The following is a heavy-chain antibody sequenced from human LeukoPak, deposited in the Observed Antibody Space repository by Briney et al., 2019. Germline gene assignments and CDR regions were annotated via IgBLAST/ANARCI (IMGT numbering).Heavy chain of an antibody. Sequence: PGGSLRPSCAASGFTFSSYEMNWVRQAPGKGLEFISYISSSGSIIYYADSVKGRFTISRDNAKNSLYLQMNSLRAEDTALYYCAKDIYSQAGSSGPENWGQGTLVTVSS. CDR3: AKDIYSQAGSSGPEN. V-gene: IGHV3-48*03. D-gene: IGHD6-19*01. J-gene: IGHJ4*02. CDR2: ISSSGSII. CDR1: GFTFSSYE.